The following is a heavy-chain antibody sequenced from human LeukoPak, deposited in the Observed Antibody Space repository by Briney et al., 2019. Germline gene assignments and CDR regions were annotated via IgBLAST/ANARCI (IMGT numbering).Heavy chain of an antibody. D-gene: IGHD6-19*01. V-gene: IGHV4-39*01. CDR1: GGSFSSSSYS. CDR2: IYYSGST. Sequence: PSETLSLTCTVSGGSFSSSSYSWGWIRQPPGKGLECIGSIYYSGSTYYNPSLKSRVTISVDTSKNQFSLKLSSVTAADTAVYYCARPYSSGWYLFRKYYFDYWGQGTLVTVSS. J-gene: IGHJ4*02. CDR3: ARPYSSGWYLFRKYYFDY.